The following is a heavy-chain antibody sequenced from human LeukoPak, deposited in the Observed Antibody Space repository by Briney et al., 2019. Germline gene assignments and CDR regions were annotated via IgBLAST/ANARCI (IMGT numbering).Heavy chain of an antibody. CDR3: ARGGRGFDP. CDR2: IYHSGST. CDR1: GYSISSGYY. Sequence: PSETLSLTCTVSGYSISSGYYWGWIRQPPGKGLEWIGSIYHSGSTYYNPSLKSRVTISVDTSKNQFSLKLSSVTAADTAVYYCARGGRGFDPWGQGTLVTVSS. V-gene: IGHV4-38-2*02. J-gene: IGHJ5*02.